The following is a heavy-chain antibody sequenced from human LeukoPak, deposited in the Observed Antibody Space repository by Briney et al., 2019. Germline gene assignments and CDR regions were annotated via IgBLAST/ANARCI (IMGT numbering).Heavy chain of an antibody. CDR3: AREYYYGSGSGRADFDI. V-gene: IGHV4-59*01. CDR1: GASISFYY. D-gene: IGHD3-10*01. Sequence: PSETLSLTCAVSGASISFYYWSWIRQPPGKGLEWIGYIYTTGSTNYNPSLKSRVTISVDTSKNQFSLNLSSVTAADTAVYYCAREYYYGSGSGRADFDIWGQGTMVTVSS. CDR2: IYTTGST. J-gene: IGHJ3*02.